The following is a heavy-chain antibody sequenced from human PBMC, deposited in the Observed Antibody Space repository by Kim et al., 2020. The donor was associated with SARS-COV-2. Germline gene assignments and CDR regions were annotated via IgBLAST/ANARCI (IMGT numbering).Heavy chain of an antibody. D-gene: IGHD2-15*01. V-gene: IGHV3-23*01. J-gene: IGHJ4*02. CDR1: GFTFSTYA. Sequence: GGSLRLSCAASGFTFSTYAMGWVRQSPGKGLEWVSTINSRGGSTYYADSVQGRFTISRDNSKNTLYLQMNSLRAEDTAVYYCAKRIYCSGANCHSKLFDYWGQGTLVTVSS. CDR3: AKRIYCSGANCHSKLFDY. CDR2: INSRGGST.